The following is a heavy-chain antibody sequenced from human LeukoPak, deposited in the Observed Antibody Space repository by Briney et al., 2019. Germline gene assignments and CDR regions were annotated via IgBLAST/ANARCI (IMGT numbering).Heavy chain of an antibody. CDR3: TRVLDYGDRIDY. CDR1: GFTFSSYE. D-gene: IGHD4-17*01. J-gene: IGHJ4*02. CDR2: IRSKAYGGTT. V-gene: IGHV3-49*04. Sequence: GGSLRLSCAASGFTFSSYEMNWVRQAPGKGLEWVGFIRSKAYGGTTEYAASVKGRFTISRDDSKSIAYLQMNSLKTEDTAVYYCTRVLDYGDRIDYWGQGTLVTVSS.